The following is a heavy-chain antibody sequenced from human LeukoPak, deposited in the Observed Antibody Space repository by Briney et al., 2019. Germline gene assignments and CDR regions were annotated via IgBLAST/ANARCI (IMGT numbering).Heavy chain of an antibody. V-gene: IGHV3-23*01. Sequence: PGGSLRLSCAASGFTFSSYYMSWVRQAPGKGLEWVSAISGSGGSTYYADSVKGRFTISRDNTKNTLYPQMNCLRAEDKAINYSAKGLGLWQVPAAFDIWGQGTMVTVSS. J-gene: IGHJ3*02. CDR3: AKGLGLWQVPAAFDI. D-gene: IGHD6-19*01. CDR2: ISGSGGST. CDR1: GFTFSSYY.